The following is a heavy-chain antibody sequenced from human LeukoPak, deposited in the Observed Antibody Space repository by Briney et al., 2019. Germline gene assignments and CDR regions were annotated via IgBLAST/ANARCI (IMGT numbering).Heavy chain of an antibody. CDR1: GFPFSTFW. D-gene: IGHD6-19*01. Sequence: QPGGSLRLSCAVSGFPFSTFWMSWVRQAPGKGLEWVANINQDGSEKYYVDSVKGRFTISRDNAKNSLYLQMNSLRAEDTAVYYCARVAQAVAGSPDAFDIWGQGTMVTVSS. V-gene: IGHV3-7*01. CDR3: ARVAQAVAGSPDAFDI. CDR2: INQDGSEK. J-gene: IGHJ3*02.